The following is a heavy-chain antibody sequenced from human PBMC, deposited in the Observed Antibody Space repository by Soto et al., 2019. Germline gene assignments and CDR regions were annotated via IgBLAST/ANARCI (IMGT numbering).Heavy chain of an antibody. J-gene: IGHJ6*03. Sequence: QLQLQESGPGLVKPSETLSLTCTVSGGSISSSSYYWGWIRQPQGKGLEWIGSLYYSGSTYYNPSLKSRVTLSGDTSKNQFSRKLSSVTAADTAVYYCARQPLYCSGGSCYPFYYFYYMDVWGKGTTVTVSS. CDR2: LYYSGST. V-gene: IGHV4-39*01. D-gene: IGHD2-15*01. CDR3: ARQPLYCSGGSCYPFYYFYYMDV. CDR1: GGSISSSSYY.